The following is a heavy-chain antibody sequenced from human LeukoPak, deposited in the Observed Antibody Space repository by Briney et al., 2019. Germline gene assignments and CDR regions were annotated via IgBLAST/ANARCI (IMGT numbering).Heavy chain of an antibody. Sequence: GGSLRLSCAASGFTFSSYSMSWVRQAPGKGLEWVSSISSSSSYIYYADSVKGRFTISRDNAKNSLYLQMNSLRAEDTAVYYCARYCSGGSCYLRIYGMDVWGQGTTVTVSS. CDR2: ISSSSSYI. CDR3: ARYCSGGSCYLRIYGMDV. D-gene: IGHD2-15*01. V-gene: IGHV3-21*01. CDR1: GFTFSSYS. J-gene: IGHJ6*02.